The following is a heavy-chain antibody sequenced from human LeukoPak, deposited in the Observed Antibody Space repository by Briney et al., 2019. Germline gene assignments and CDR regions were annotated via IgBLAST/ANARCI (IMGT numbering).Heavy chain of an antibody. V-gene: IGHV4-39*07. D-gene: IGHD2-15*01. CDR2: INHSGST. CDR1: GGSISSSRYY. Sequence: SETLSLTCTVSGGSISSSRYYWAWIRQPPGKGLEWIGEINHSGSTNYNPSLKSRVTISVDTSKNQFSLKLSSVTAADTAVYYCARDRYCSGGSCSWGDAFDIWGQGTMVTVSS. CDR3: ARDRYCSGGSCSWGDAFDI. J-gene: IGHJ3*02.